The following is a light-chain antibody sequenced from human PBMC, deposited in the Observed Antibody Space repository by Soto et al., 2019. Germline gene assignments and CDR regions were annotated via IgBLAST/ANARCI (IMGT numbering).Light chain of an antibody. CDR1: SRDVGGSNY. J-gene: IGLJ1*01. CDR3: SSYISSNTLEV. V-gene: IGLV2-14*01. CDR2: EVN. Sequence: QSVLIQPASVSGSPGQSITISCTGTSRDVGGSNYVSWYQHHPHRAPKLLIYEVNYRPSGVSSRSSGSKSGNTASLTISGLQAEDEADYYCSSYISSNTLEVFGVGTKLTVL.